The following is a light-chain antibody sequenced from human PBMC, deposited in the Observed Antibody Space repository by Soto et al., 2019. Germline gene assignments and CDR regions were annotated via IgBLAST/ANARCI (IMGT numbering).Light chain of an antibody. J-gene: IGLJ2*01. CDR3: RSYAGSNTLV. CDR2: EVS. CDR1: SSDVAGYNY. V-gene: IGLV2-8*01. Sequence: QSALTQPPSASGSPGQSVTISCTGTSSDVAGYNYVSWYIRHPGKAPKLRMSEVSKQPSGGPDRFSGSKSGNTASLTVSGLQAEDEADYDSRSYAGSNTLVFGGRTKLTVL.